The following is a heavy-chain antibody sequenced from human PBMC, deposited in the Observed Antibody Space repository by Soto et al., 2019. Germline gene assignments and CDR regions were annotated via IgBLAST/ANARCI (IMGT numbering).Heavy chain of an antibody. V-gene: IGHV3-7*01. D-gene: IGHD5-12*01. CDR2: IKQDGSER. Sequence: DVQLVESGGGLVQPGGYLRLSCGDSGINKYWMTWVRQAPGKGLEWVANIKQDGSERNYVDAVKGRFIISRDNAKKSVYLQMNSLRVEDTAVYYCARGVGWLIEDWGQATLVTVSS. CDR1: GINKYW. CDR3: ARGVGWLIED. J-gene: IGHJ4*02.